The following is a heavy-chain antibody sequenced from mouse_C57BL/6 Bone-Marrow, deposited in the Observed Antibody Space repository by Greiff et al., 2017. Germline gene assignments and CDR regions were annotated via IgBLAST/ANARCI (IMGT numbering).Heavy chain of an antibody. J-gene: IGHJ1*03. Sequence: EVHLVESGGGLVQPGGSLKLSCAASGFTFSDYGMAWVRQAPRKGPEWVAFISNLAYSIYYADTVTGRFTISRENAKNTLYLEMSSLRSEDTAMYYCARHDYDGYFDVWGTGTTVTVSS. V-gene: IGHV5-15*01. CDR3: ARHDYDGYFDV. CDR1: GFTFSDYG. CDR2: ISNLAYSI. D-gene: IGHD2-4*01.